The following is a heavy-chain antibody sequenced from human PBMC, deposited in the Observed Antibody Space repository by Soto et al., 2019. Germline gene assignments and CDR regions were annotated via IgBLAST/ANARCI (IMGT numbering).Heavy chain of an antibody. CDR1: DGSMNSDSSY. D-gene: IGHD3-22*01. J-gene: IGHJ4*02. V-gene: IGHV4-39*01. CDR2: INHSGST. CDR3: ARLGGYVSVGYYYLWDS. Sequence: QLQLQEAGPGLVKPSETLSLTCRVSDGSMNSDSSYWGWIRQPPGKVLEWIGVINHSGSTYHNLSLKGRVTLSVDASRNRFSLKLTSMTAADTAVYYCARLGGYVSVGYYYLWDSWGQGTLVTVSS.